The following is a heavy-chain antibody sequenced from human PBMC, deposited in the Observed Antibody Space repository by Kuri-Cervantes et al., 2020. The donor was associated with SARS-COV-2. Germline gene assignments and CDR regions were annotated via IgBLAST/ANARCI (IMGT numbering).Heavy chain of an antibody. J-gene: IGHJ4*02. CDR2: ISGSGGST. D-gene: IGHD6-19*01. Sequence: ETLSLTCAASGFIFSSHAMTWVRQAPGKGLEWVSAISGSGGSTYYVDSVKGRFTISRDNSKNTLYLQMDSLRAEDTALYYCAKSIYSGWYAGVDYWGQGTLVTVSS. CDR3: AKSIYSGWYAGVDY. V-gene: IGHV3-23*01. CDR1: GFIFSSHA.